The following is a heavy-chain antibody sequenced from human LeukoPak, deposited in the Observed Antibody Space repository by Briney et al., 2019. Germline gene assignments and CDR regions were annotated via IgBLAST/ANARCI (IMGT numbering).Heavy chain of an antibody. D-gene: IGHD7-27*01. V-gene: IGHV3-66*01. CDR2: TYTDGST. J-gene: IGHJ6*02. Sequence: GGSLRLSCAASGVTVSSNYMTWVRQAPGGGLEWVSVTYTDGSTYYADSVKGRFTISRDNSKNTQYLQMSSLRAEDTAVYYCARAGPAHYGMDVWGQGTTVTVSS. CDR1: GVTVSSNY. CDR3: ARAGPAHYGMDV.